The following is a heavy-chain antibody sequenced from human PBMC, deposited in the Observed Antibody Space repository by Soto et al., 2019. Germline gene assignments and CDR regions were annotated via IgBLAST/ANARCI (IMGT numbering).Heavy chain of an antibody. CDR2: INAGNGNT. D-gene: IGHD2-15*01. CDR3: ARDRAAASLYYFDY. CDR1: GYTFTSYA. Sequence: QVQLVQSGAEVKKPGASVKVSCKASGYTFTSYAMHWVRQAPGQRLEWMGWINAGNGNTKYSQKFQGRVTITRDTSASTAYMELSILRSEDTAVYYCARDRAAASLYYFDYWGQGTLVTVSS. V-gene: IGHV1-3*01. J-gene: IGHJ4*02.